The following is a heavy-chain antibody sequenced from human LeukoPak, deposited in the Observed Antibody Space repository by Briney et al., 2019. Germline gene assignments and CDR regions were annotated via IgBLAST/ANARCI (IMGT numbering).Heavy chain of an antibody. Sequence: GGSLRLSCAASGFTFGSYTMNWVRQAPGKGLEWISSISSGSTYIHYADSVKGRFTVSRDNAKNSLLLQLNSLRAEDTAVYYCAELGITMIGGVWGKGTTVTISS. CDR3: AELGITMIGGV. D-gene: IGHD3-10*02. CDR1: GFTFGSYT. J-gene: IGHJ6*04. V-gene: IGHV3-21*06. CDR2: ISSGSTYI.